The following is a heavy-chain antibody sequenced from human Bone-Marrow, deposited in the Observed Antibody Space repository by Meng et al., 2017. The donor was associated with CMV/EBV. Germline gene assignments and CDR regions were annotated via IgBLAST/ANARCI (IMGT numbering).Heavy chain of an antibody. V-gene: IGHV3-30-3*01. CDR1: GFTFSSYA. J-gene: IGHJ5*02. CDR3: ARSHVAGYSSAS. Sequence: GGPLRLSCAASGFTFSSYAMHWVRQAPGKGLEWVAVISYDGSNKYYADSVKGRFTISRVNSKNTLYLQMNSLRAEDTAVYYCARSHVAGYSSASWGQGTLVTVSS. D-gene: IGHD6-19*01. CDR2: ISYDGSNK.